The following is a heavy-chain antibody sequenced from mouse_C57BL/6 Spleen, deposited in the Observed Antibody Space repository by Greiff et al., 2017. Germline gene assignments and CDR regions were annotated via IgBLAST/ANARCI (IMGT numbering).Heavy chain of an antibody. J-gene: IGHJ4*01. Sequence: VQLQQSGAELVRPGTSVKVSCKASGYAFTNYLIEWVKQRPGQGLEWIGVINPGSGGTNYNEKFKGKATLTADKSSSTAYMQRSSLTSEDSAVYFCARGRFNAMDYWGQGTSVSVSS. CDR1: GYAFTNYL. CDR2: INPGSGGT. CDR3: ARGRFNAMDY. V-gene: IGHV1-54*01.